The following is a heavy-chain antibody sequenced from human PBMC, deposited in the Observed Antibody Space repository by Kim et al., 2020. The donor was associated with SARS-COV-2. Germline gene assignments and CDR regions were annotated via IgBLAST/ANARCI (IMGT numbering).Heavy chain of an antibody. CDR3: ARERGYYYGSGSYRYGMDV. V-gene: IGHV1-18*04. Sequence: ASVKVSCKASGYTFTSYGISWVRQAPGQGLEWMGWISAYNGNTNYAQKLQGRVTMTTDTSTSTAYMELRSLRSDDTAVYYCARERGYYYGSGSYRYGMDVWGQGTTVTVSS. CDR2: ISAYNGNT. D-gene: IGHD3-10*01. CDR1: GYTFTSYG. J-gene: IGHJ6*02.